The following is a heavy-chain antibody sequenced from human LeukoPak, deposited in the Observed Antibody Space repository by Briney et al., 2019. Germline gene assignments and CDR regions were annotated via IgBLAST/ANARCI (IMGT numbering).Heavy chain of an antibody. CDR3: ARELTVGAMVRGVNVGDY. CDR1: GGSISGGDYY. J-gene: IGHJ4*02. D-gene: IGHD3-10*01. V-gene: IGHV4-30-4*01. CDR2: IYYSGST. Sequence: PSETLSLTCTVSGGSISGGDYYWSWIRQPPGKGLEWIGYIYYSGSTYYNPSLKSRVTISVGTSKNQFSLKLSSVTAADTAVYYCARELTVGAMVRGVNVGDYWGQGTLVTVSS.